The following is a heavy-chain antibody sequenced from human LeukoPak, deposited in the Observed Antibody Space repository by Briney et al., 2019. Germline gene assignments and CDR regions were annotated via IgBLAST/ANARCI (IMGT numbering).Heavy chain of an antibody. V-gene: IGHV3-23*01. D-gene: IGHD3-22*01. J-gene: IGHJ4*02. CDR2: ISGSGGST. Sequence: PGGSLRLSCAASGFTFSSYAMSWVRQAPGKGLEWVSAISGSGGSTYYADSVKGRFTISRDNSKNTLYLQMNSLRAEDTAVYYCARDARNYDSSGYPDPVYFDYWGQGTLVTVSS. CDR1: GFTFSSYA. CDR3: ARDARNYDSSGYPDPVYFDY.